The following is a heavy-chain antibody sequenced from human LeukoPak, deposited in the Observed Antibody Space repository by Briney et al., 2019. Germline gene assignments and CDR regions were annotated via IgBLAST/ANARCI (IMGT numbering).Heavy chain of an antibody. CDR2: ISSSSSYI. V-gene: IGHV3-21*01. CDR1: GFIFRDYY. J-gene: IGHJ4*02. Sequence: GGSLRFSCAASGFIFRDYYMSWVRQAPGKGLEWVSSISSSSSYIYYADSVKGRFTISRDNAKNSLYLQMNSLRAEDTAVYYCARYTESLYYFDYWGQGTLVTVSS. CDR3: ARYTESLYYFDY.